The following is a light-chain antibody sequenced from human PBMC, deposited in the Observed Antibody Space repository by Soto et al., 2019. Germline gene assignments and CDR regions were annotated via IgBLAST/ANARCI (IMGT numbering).Light chain of an antibody. CDR2: EVS. V-gene: IGLV2-8*01. CDR1: SSDIGAYNS. CDR3: SSXXXINXXI. J-gene: IGLJ2*01. Sequence: QSALTQPPSASGSPGQSVTISCTGTSSDIGAYNSVSWYQQHPGKAPKLMICEVSERPSGVPDRFSGSRSGNTASLTVSGLQAEDEADYYCSSXXXINXXIFGGGTKLTXL.